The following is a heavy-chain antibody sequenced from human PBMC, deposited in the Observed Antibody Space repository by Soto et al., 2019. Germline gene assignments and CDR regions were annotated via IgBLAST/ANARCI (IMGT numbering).Heavy chain of an antibody. Sequence: GGSLRLSCAASGFTFSSTYLSWVRRAPGKGLEWVSVIYSGGSTYYADSVKGRFTISRDDSKNTLYLQMNSLRAEDTAVYYCASGFSRYQPQFDYWGQGTLVTVSS. V-gene: IGHV3-53*05. J-gene: IGHJ4*02. CDR3: ASGFSRYQPQFDY. CDR2: IYSGGST. D-gene: IGHD2-2*01. CDR1: GFTFSSTY.